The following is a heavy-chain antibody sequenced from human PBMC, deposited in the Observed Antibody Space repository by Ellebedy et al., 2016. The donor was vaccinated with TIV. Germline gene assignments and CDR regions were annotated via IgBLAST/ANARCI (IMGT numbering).Heavy chain of an antibody. CDR3: ARASRIEGTYYFDY. CDR1: GLIFSDHY. J-gene: IGHJ4*02. CDR2: TRNKANSYTT. Sequence: GESLKISCAASGLIFSDHYIDWVRQAPGKGLEWVGRTRNKANSYTTEYAASVKGRFTISRDDSKNPLYLQMDSLKTEDTAVYYCARASRIEGTYYFDYWGQGTLVTVSS. D-gene: IGHD1-1*01. V-gene: IGHV3-72*01.